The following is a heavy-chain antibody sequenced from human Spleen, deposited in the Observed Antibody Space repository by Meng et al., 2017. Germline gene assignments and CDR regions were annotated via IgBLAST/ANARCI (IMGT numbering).Heavy chain of an antibody. J-gene: IGHJ4*02. V-gene: IGHV4-34*01. CDR2: IFHSGSS. CDR1: GGSFSGYY. D-gene: IGHD3-9*01. CDR3: ARGHYLGILTGYSFYFDT. Sequence: GSLRLSCAVYGGSFSGYYWSWIGQHPGKGLEWIGSIFHSGSSSYNPSLKSRVTISVDTSKNQFSLKLTSVTAADTAVYYCARGHYLGILTGYSFYFDTWGQGTLVTVSS.